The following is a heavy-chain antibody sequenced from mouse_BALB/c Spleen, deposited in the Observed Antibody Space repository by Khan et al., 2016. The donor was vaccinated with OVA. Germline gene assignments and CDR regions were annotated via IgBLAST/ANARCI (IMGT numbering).Heavy chain of an antibody. CDR1: GYTFTNYG. J-gene: IGHJ4*01. D-gene: IGHD2-4*01. CDR3: ARGSTLITTGYAMDY. CDR2: INTYTGEP. V-gene: IGHV9-3-1*01. Sequence: QIQLVQSGPELKKPGETVKISCKASGYTFTNYGMNWVKQAPGKGLKWMGWINTYTGEPTYADDFKGRFAFSLETSASTAYLQINNLKNEDTATXFCARGSTLITTGYAMDYWGQGTSVTVSS.